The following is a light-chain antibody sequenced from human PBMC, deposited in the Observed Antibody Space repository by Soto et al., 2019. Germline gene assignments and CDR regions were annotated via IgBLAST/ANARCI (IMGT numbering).Light chain of an antibody. CDR2: GAS. Sequence: EIVMTQSPGILSLSPGERATLSCRASQRVSRYLNWFQHKPGQAPRLLIYGASSRAAGIPDRFSGSGAGTDFTLTISRLEPEDFAVFYCLQYGSSPYTFGQGTNLEIK. CDR1: QRVSRY. J-gene: IGKJ2*01. CDR3: LQYGSSPYT. V-gene: IGKV3-20*01.